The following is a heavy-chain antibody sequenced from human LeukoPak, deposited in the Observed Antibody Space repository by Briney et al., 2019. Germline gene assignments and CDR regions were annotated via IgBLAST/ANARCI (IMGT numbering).Heavy chain of an antibody. CDR2: ISAYNGNT. D-gene: IGHD6-19*01. V-gene: IGHV1-18*01. CDR1: GYTFTSYG. Sequence: ASVKVSCKASGYTFTSYGIRWVRQAPGQGLEWMGWISAYNGNTNYAQKLQGRVTMTTDTSTSTAYMELRSLRSDDTAVYYCAREGGLYSSGWSPAYYWGQGTLVTVSS. J-gene: IGHJ4*02. CDR3: AREGGLYSSGWSPAYY.